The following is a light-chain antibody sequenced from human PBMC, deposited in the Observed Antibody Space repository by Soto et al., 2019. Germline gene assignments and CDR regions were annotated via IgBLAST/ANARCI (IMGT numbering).Light chain of an antibody. V-gene: IGLV1-36*01. Sequence: QAVVTQPPSVSEAPRQRVTISCSGSSSNIGNNAVNWYQQLPGQAPKIVIYYDNLLTSGVSDRFSGSKSGISASLAISDLPSDDEADYYCAAWDDSLNAYVFGPGTKLTVL. CDR1: SSNIGNNA. CDR3: AAWDDSLNAYV. J-gene: IGLJ1*01. CDR2: YDN.